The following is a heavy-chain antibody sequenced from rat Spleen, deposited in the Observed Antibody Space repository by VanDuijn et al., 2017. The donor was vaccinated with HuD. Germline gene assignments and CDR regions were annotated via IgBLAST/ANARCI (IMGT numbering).Heavy chain of an antibody. J-gene: IGHJ4*01. V-gene: IGHV5-31*01. CDR1: GFTFNNYW. D-gene: IGHD1-6*01. CDR3: TRDAFTTDFYVMDA. CDR2: ITSGGSNT. Sequence: EVQLVETGGGLVQPGRSLKLSCVASGFTFNNYWMTWIRQAPKKGLEWVATITSGGSNTYYPDSVKGRFTISRDNAKSTLYLQMNSLRSEDTATYYCTRDAFTTDFYVMDAWGQGASVTVSS.